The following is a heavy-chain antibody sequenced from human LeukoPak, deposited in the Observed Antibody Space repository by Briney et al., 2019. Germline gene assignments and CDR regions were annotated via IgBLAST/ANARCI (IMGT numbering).Heavy chain of an antibody. Sequence: ASVKVSCKASGYTFTNYHIAWVRQAPGQGLEWMGSVSTNDGNTDYAQRLQGRVTMTTDTSTSVAYMELRSLTSDDTAVYYCTRAPPGMTMMTDYWGQGTLVTVSS. D-gene: IGHD3-22*01. CDR2: VSTNDGNT. CDR3: TRAPPGMTMMTDY. CDR1: GYTFTNYH. V-gene: IGHV1-18*01. J-gene: IGHJ4*02.